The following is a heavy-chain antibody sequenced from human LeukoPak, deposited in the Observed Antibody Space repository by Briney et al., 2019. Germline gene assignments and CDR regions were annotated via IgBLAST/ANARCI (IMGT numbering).Heavy chain of an antibody. V-gene: IGHV4-39*01. CDR2: IYYSGST. CDR1: GGSISSSSYY. J-gene: IGHJ4*02. CDR3: ATAGNYRFDH. Sequence: SETLSLTCTVSGGSISSSSYYWGWIRQPPGKGLEWIGSIYYSGSTYYNPSLKSRVTISVDTSKNQFSLKLSSVTAADTAVYYCATAGNYRFDHWGQGTLVTVSS. D-gene: IGHD3-16*02.